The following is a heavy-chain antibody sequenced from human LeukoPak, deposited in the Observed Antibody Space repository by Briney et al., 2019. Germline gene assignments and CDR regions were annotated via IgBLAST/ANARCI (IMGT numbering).Heavy chain of an antibody. D-gene: IGHD3-16*02. CDR3: ARGDDMITFGGVIAD. V-gene: IGHV1-2*02. Sequence: ASVKVSCKASGYTFTGYYMHWVRQAPGQGLEGMGWSNPNSGGTNYAQKFQGRVTMTGDTSISTAYMELSRLRSDDTAVYYCARGDDMITFGGVIADWGQGTLVTVSS. J-gene: IGHJ4*02. CDR1: GYTFTGYY. CDR2: SNPNSGGT.